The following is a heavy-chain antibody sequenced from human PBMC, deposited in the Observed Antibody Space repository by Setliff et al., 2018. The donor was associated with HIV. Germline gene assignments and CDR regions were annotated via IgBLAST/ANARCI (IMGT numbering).Heavy chain of an antibody. CDR3: ARGVPLLPPHY. CDR2: IFYSETVYYGWRT. Sequence: ASETLSLTCTVSGGSISSNNYYWGWIRQPPGKGLEWIGSIFYSETVYYGWRTYYSPSLKSRVTISVDTSKSQFSLKLSSVTAADTAVYYCARGVPLLPPHYWGQGTLVTVSS. J-gene: IGHJ4*02. V-gene: IGHV4-39*07. CDR1: GGSISSNNYY. D-gene: IGHD2-21*02.